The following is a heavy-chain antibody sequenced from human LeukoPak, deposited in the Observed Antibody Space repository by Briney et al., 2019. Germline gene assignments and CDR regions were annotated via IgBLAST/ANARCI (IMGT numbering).Heavy chain of an antibody. CDR2: ITWLSGAK. CDR3: VKDISIEGQQMVVRGNGFVL. Sequence: GRSLRLSCAPSGLTFDEHAMHWVRHAPGRGLEWVSCITWLSGAKGHAASVQRRFTSSRDNAKNSLYLQMYSLRAEDTALYYCVKDISIEGQQMVVRGNGFVLWGEGALVTVSS. CDR1: GLTFDEHA. J-gene: IGHJ4*02. V-gene: IGHV3-9*01. D-gene: IGHD6-13*01.